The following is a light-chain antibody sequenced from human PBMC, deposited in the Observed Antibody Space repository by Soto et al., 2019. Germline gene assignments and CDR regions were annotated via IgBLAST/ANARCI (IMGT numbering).Light chain of an antibody. V-gene: IGLV2-14*01. J-gene: IGLJ2*01. Sequence: QSALTQPASVSGSPGQSITISCTGTSSDVGGYKYVSWYQQHPGKAPKLMIYEVTNRPSGVSNRFSGSKSGNTASLTVSGLQAEDEADYYCAAWDDSRSGPVFGGGTKLTVL. CDR1: SSDVGGYKY. CDR3: AAWDDSRSGPV. CDR2: EVT.